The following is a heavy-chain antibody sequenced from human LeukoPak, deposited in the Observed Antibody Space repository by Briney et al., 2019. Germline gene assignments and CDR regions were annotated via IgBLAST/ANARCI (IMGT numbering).Heavy chain of an antibody. J-gene: IGHJ4*02. Sequence: PGRSLRLSCAASGFTFSSYAMHWVRQAPGKGLEWVAVISYDGGNKYYADSVKGRFTISRDNSKNTLYLQMNSLRAEDTAVYYCARGRGRFLEWLLTDYWGQGTLVTVSS. CDR3: ARGRGRFLEWLLTDY. V-gene: IGHV3-30-3*01. D-gene: IGHD3-3*01. CDR1: GFTFSSYA. CDR2: ISYDGGNK.